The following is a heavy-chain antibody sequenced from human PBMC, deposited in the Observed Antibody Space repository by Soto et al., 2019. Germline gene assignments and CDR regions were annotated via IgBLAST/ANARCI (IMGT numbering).Heavy chain of an antibody. CDR1: GCPFSNYG. CDR2: IGIGSSTK. Sequence: GVSLRLSWAASGCPFSNYGMNWVRQAPGKGLEWVSYIGIGSSTKYYADSVKGRFTISRDNAKNSLYLQMNSLRAEDTAVYYCARDQLYYNDISGRPLNAFDVWGQGTMVTVSS. J-gene: IGHJ3*01. CDR3: ARDQLYYNDISGRPLNAFDV. V-gene: IGHV3-48*01. D-gene: IGHD3-22*01.